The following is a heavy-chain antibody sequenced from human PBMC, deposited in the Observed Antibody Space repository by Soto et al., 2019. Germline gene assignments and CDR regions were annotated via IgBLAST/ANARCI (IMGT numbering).Heavy chain of an antibody. Sequence: SETLSLTCTVSGGSISSYYWSWIRQPPEKGLEWIGYIYYSGSTNYNPSLKSRVTISVNTSKNQFTLKLSSVTASDTAVYYCARDRGVDYGDLDIWGQGTMVTVSS. J-gene: IGHJ3*02. CDR3: ARDRGVDYGDLDI. CDR2: IYYSGST. V-gene: IGHV4-59*01. D-gene: IGHD4-17*01. CDR1: GGSISSYY.